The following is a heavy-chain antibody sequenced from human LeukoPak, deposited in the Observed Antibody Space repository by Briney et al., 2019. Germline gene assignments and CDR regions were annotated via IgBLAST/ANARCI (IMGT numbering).Heavy chain of an antibody. V-gene: IGHV3-21*01. J-gene: IGHJ3*02. CDR3: ARRAPDSSGYYYVDAFDI. CDR1: GFTFSSYS. CDR2: ISSSSSYI. D-gene: IGHD3-22*01. Sequence: GGSLRLSCAASGFTFSSYSMNWVRQAPGKGLEWVSSISSSSSYIYYADSVKGRFTISRDNAKNSLYLQMNSLRAEDTAVYYCARRAPDSSGYYYVDAFDIWGQGTMVTVSS.